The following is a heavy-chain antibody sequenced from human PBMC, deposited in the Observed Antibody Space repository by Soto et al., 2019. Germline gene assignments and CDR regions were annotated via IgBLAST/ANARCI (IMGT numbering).Heavy chain of an antibody. V-gene: IGHV1-69*13. D-gene: IGHD2-15*01. CDR1: GGTFSSYA. CDR2: IIPIFGTA. J-gene: IGHJ6*02. CDR3: ATHLLGYCSGGSCYPYYYYGMDV. Sequence: ASVKVSCKASGGTFSSYAISWVRQAPGQGLEWMGGIIPIFGTANYAQKFQGRVTITADESTSTAYMELSSLRSEDTAVYYCATHLLGYCSGGSCYPYYYYGMDVWGQGTTVTVSS.